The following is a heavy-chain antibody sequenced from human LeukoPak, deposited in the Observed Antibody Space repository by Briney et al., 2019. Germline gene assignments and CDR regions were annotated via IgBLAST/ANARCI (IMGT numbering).Heavy chain of an antibody. CDR1: GFTFSNYA. CDR2: ISGSGGST. D-gene: IGHD6-13*01. CDR3: AKGAYGSSAEYFQH. J-gene: IGHJ1*01. V-gene: IGHV3-23*01. Sequence: SGGSLRLSCAASGFTFSNYAMSWVRQAPGKGLEWVSVISGSGGSTYYADSVKGRFTISRDDSKNTLYLQMNSLRAEDTAVYYCAKGAYGSSAEYFQHWGQGTLVTVSS.